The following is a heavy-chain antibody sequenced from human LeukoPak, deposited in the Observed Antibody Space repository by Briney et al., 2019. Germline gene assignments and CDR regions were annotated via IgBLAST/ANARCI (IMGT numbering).Heavy chain of an antibody. CDR3: ARRDILTEVFDY. CDR1: GFTFSSYA. V-gene: IGHV3-23*01. Sequence: GASLRLSCAASGFTFSSYAMSWVRQDPGKGLEWVSAISGSGGSTYYADSVKGRFTISRDNSKNTLYLQMNSLRAEDTAVYYCARRDILTEVFDYWGQGTLVTVSS. J-gene: IGHJ4*02. CDR2: ISGSGGST. D-gene: IGHD3-9*01.